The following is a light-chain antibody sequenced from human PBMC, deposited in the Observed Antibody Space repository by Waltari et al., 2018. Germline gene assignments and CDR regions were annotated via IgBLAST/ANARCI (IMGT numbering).Light chain of an antibody. CDR2: DVS. CDR1: SSDVGGYNY. Sequence: QSALTQPASVSGSPGQSITISCTGTSSDVGGYNYVSWYQQHPGKGPKLMIYDVSNRPSGVSNRFSGSKSVNTASLTISGLQVEDEADYYCSSYTSSSTQVFGTGTKVTVL. V-gene: IGLV2-14*03. CDR3: SSYTSSSTQV. J-gene: IGLJ1*01.